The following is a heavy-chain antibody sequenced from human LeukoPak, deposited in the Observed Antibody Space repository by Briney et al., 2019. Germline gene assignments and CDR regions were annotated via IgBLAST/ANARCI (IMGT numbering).Heavy chain of an antibody. Sequence: SETLSLTCAVYGGSFSGYYWSWIRQPPGKGLEWIGEINHSGSTNYNPSLKSRVTISVDTSKNQFSLKLSSVTAADTAVYYCARGYGYYYGSGSYYFGGWFDPWGQGTLVTVSS. J-gene: IGHJ5*02. CDR2: INHSGST. D-gene: IGHD3-10*01. CDR3: ARGYGYYYGSGSYYFGGWFDP. CDR1: GGSFSGYY. V-gene: IGHV4-34*01.